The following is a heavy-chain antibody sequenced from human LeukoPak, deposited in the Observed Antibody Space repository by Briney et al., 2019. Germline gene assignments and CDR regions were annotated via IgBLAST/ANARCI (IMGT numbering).Heavy chain of an antibody. CDR1: GFTFSSYA. J-gene: IGHJ4*02. V-gene: IGHV3-23*01. Sequence: GGSLRLSCAASGFTFSSYAMSWVRQAPGKGLEWVSAISGSGGSTYYADSVKGRFTISRDNAKNSLYLQMNSLRAEDTALYHCARGGGSSPFDYWGQGTLVPVSS. D-gene: IGHD2-15*01. CDR3: ARGGGSSPFDY. CDR2: ISGSGGST.